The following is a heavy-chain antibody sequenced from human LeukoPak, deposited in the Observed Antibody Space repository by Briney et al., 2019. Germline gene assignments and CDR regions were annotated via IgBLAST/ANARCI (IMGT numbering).Heavy chain of an antibody. Sequence: GCSLTLPCAASGFTVSSNYMSWVRLAPGKGLEWVSVIYSGGSTDYADSVKGRFTISRDNSKNTLYLQMNSLRVEDTAVYYCAKGGVYSGYDLSFEYWGQGALVTVSS. CDR3: AKGGVYSGYDLSFEY. V-gene: IGHV3-53*01. CDR2: IYSGGST. J-gene: IGHJ4*02. D-gene: IGHD5-12*01. CDR1: GFTVSSNY.